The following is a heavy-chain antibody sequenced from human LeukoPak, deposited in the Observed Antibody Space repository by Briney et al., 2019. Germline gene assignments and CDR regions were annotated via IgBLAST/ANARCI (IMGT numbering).Heavy chain of an antibody. J-gene: IGHJ4*02. CDR1: GFTFSSYA. Sequence: PGGSLRLSCAASGFTFSSYAMNCVRQAPGKGLEWVSGISFSGGGTYYADSVKGRFTVSRDNSKNTLYLQMNNLRAEDTAVYYCAKDGDSRGYCCFFDYWGQGTRVTVSS. CDR2: ISFSGGGT. D-gene: IGHD3-22*01. V-gene: IGHV3-23*01. CDR3: AKDGDSRGYCCFFDY.